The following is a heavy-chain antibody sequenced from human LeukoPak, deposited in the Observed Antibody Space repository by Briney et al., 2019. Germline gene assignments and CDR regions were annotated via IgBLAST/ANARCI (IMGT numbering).Heavy chain of an antibody. Sequence: GESLKISRKGSGYTFISYWIAGVRDMPGKDLERRGIIYPLDSDTRYSPSLQSQVTISADKSISTAYLQCSSLKASDTAMDYCARHEMGTYVDTATNYYYYMDVWGKGTTVTVSS. CDR1: GYTFISYW. CDR3: ARHEMGTYVDTATNYYYYMDV. D-gene: IGHD5-18*01. J-gene: IGHJ6*03. V-gene: IGHV5-51*01. CDR2: IYPLDSDT.